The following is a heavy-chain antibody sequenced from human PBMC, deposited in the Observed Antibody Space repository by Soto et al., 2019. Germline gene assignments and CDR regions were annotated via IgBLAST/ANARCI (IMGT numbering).Heavy chain of an antibody. J-gene: IGHJ5*02. D-gene: IGHD3-10*01. V-gene: IGHV4-34*01. CDR1: GGSFSGYY. CDR3: ARGSLVRGVIPGNWFDP. Sequence: SETLSLTCAVYGGSFSGYYWSWIRQPPGKGLEWIGEINHSGSTNYNPSLKSRVTISVDTSKNQFSLKLSSVTAADTAVYYCARGSLVRGVIPGNWFDPWGQGTLVTVSS. CDR2: INHSGST.